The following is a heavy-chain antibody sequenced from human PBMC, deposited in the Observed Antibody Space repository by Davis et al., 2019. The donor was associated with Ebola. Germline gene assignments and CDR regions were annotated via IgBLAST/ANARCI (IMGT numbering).Heavy chain of an antibody. D-gene: IGHD5-18*01. CDR3: ARVPSRGYSYGWGY. V-gene: IGHV1-2*06. Sequence: AASVKVSCKPSGYTFTDYYMHWVRQAPGQGLEWMGRINPYSGGTNYAQKFQGRVTMTRDTSISTAYMELSRLRSDDTAVYYCARVPSRGYSYGWGYWGQGTLVTVSS. CDR1: GYTFTDYY. J-gene: IGHJ4*02. CDR2: INPYSGGT.